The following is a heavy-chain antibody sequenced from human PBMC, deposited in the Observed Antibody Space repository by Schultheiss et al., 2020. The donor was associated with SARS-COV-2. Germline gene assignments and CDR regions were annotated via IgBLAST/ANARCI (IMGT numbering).Heavy chain of an antibody. D-gene: IGHD2-2*01. J-gene: IGHJ3*01. CDR1: GFTFSSYG. CDR3: ASGLDIVVVPVY. V-gene: IGHV3-30*03. CDR2: ISYDGSNK. Sequence: GGSLRLSCAASGFTFSSYGMHWVRQAPGKGLEWVAVISYDGSNKYYADSVKGRFTISRDNSKNTLYLQMNSLRAEDTAVYYCASGLDIVVVPVYWGQGTMVTVSS.